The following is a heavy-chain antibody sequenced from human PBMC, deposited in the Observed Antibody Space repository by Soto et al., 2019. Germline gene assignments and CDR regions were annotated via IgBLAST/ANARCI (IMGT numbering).Heavy chain of an antibody. D-gene: IGHD2-15*01. Sequence: QVQLVQSGAEVKKPGASVKVSCKASGYTFTSYDINWVRQVTGRGLEWMGWMNPNSGNTGYAQKFQGRVTMTRNTSISTAYMELSSLRSEDTAVYYCARGGELGDCSGGSCIDYWGQGTLVTVSS. CDR3: ARGGELGDCSGGSCIDY. CDR2: MNPNSGNT. V-gene: IGHV1-8*01. CDR1: GYTFTSYD. J-gene: IGHJ4*02.